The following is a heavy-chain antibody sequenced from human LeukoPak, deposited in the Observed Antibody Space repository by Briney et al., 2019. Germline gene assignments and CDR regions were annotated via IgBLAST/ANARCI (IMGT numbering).Heavy chain of an antibody. V-gene: IGHV4-34*01. CDR3: ARARAVAGKRGYFDL. D-gene: IGHD6-19*01. Sequence: SETLSLTCAVYGGSFSGYYWGWIRQPPGKGLEWIGEINHSGSTNYNPSLKSRVTISVDTSKNQFSLKLSSVTAADTAVYYCARARAVAGKRGYFDLWGRGTLVTVSS. CDR2: INHSGST. CDR1: GGSFSGYY. J-gene: IGHJ2*01.